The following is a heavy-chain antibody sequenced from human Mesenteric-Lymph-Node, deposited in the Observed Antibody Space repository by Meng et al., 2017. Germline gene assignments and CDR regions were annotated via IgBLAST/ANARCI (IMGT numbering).Heavy chain of an antibody. J-gene: IGHJ4*02. D-gene: IGHD5-12*01. V-gene: IGHV3-9*03. CDR1: GFTFDDYA. CDR3: AKQGYSGYDFEPYFDY. Sequence: GGSLRLSCAASGFTFDDYAMHWVRQAPGKGLEWGSGISWNSGSIGYADSVKGRFTISRDNAKNSLYLQMNSLRAEDMALYYCAKQGYSGYDFEPYFDYWGQGTLVTVSS. CDR2: ISWNSGSI.